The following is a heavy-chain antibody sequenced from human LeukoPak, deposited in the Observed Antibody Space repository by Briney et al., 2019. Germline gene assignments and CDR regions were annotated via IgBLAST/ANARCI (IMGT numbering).Heavy chain of an antibody. J-gene: IGHJ6*02. D-gene: IGHD3-22*01. Sequence: GGSLRLSCAASGFTFSSYAMSWVRQAPGKGLEWVSAISGSGGSTYYADSVKGRFTISRDNAKNSLYLQMNSLRAEDTAVYYCARDYYDSSGYYPIYYYYYGMDVWGQGTTVTVSS. CDR1: GFTFSSYA. CDR3: ARDYYDSSGYYPIYYYYYGMDV. CDR2: ISGSGGST. V-gene: IGHV3-23*01.